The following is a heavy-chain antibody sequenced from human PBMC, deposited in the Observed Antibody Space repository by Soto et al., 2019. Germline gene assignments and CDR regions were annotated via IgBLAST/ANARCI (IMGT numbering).Heavy chain of an antibody. D-gene: IGHD3-9*01. Sequence: SVPTLVNPTQPLTLTCTFSGFSLSTSGVCVSWIRQPPGKALEWLALIDWDDDKYYSTSLKTRLTISKDTSKNQVVLTMTNMDPVDTATYYCARTPLRYFDWLFPYGMDVWGQGTTVTVSS. J-gene: IGHJ6*02. CDR2: IDWDDDK. CDR1: GFSLSTSGVC. V-gene: IGHV2-70*01. CDR3: ARTPLRYFDWLFPYGMDV.